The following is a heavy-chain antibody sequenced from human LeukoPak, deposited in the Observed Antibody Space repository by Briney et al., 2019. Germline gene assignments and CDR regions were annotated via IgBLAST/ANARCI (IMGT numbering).Heavy chain of an antibody. CDR3: ARVQRGYCSSTSCYYFDF. Sequence: AGGSLRLSCAASGFTFSTYSMNWDRQAPGKGLEWVSSISISSSSIYYADSMKGRFTISRDNAKNSLYLQMNSLRAEDTAVYYCARVQRGYCSSTSCYYFDFWGQGTLVTVSS. CDR1: GFTFSTYS. J-gene: IGHJ4*02. D-gene: IGHD2-2*01. CDR2: ISISSSSI. V-gene: IGHV3-21*01.